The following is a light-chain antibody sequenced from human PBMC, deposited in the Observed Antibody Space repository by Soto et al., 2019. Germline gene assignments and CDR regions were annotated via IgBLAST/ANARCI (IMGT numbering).Light chain of an antibody. Sequence: DIVMTQSPDSLAVSRGERANINCKSSQSVLYSSNNENYLAWYQQKPGQPPKLLISWASTRESGVPDRFSGSGSGTDFTLTISSLQAEDVAVYYCQQYYSTLWTFGQGTKVEIK. J-gene: IGKJ1*01. CDR1: QSVLYSSNNENY. CDR2: WAS. V-gene: IGKV4-1*01. CDR3: QQYYSTLWT.